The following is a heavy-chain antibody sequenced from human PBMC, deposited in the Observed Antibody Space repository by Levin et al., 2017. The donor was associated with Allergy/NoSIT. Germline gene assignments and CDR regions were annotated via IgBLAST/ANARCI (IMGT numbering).Heavy chain of an antibody. J-gene: IGHJ4*02. CDR2: IRPTGDRT. Sequence: RASVKVSCAASGFTFSSSAMDWVRQAPGEGLQWVSAIRPTGDRTYYTDSVKGRFTISRDNSRNTVYLQMNNLRAEDTAKYYCAKETGGSGWYTVDYWGRGTLVTVS. V-gene: IGHV3-23*01. CDR3: AKETGGSGWYTVDY. D-gene: IGHD6-13*01. CDR1: GFTFSSSA.